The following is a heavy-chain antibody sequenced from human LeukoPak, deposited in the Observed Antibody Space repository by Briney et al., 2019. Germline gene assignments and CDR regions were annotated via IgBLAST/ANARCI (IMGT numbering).Heavy chain of an antibody. CDR3: AKDRTGIVVAIDY. CDR1: GFTFSSYG. Sequence: GRSLRLSCAASGFTFSSYGMHWVRQAPGKGLEWVAVIWYDGSNKYYADSVKGRFTISRVNSKNTLYLQMNSLRAEDTAVYYCAKDRTGIVVAIDYWGQGTLVTVSS. CDR2: IWYDGSNK. V-gene: IGHV3-33*06. J-gene: IGHJ4*02. D-gene: IGHD2-15*01.